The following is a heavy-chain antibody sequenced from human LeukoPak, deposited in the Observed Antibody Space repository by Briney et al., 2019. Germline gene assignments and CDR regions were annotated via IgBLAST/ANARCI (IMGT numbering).Heavy chain of an antibody. CDR3: ARQKLGDDAFDI. J-gene: IGHJ3*02. V-gene: IGHV3-13*01. D-gene: IGHD3-10*01. Sequence: PGGSLRLSCAASGFTFSSYDMHWVRQATGKGLEWVSAIGTAGDTYYPGSVKGRFTISRENAKNSLYLQMNSLRAGDTAVYYCARQKLGDDAFDIWGQGTMATVSS. CDR2: IGTAGDT. CDR1: GFTFSSYD.